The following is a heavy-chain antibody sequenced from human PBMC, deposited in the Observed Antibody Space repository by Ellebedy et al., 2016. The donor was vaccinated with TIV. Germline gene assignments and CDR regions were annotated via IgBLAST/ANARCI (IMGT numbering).Heavy chain of an antibody. D-gene: IGHD6-19*01. CDR2: INHSGST. CDR1: GFTVSSNY. CDR3: ARDLGYSSGWYRRRLAGGFDY. Sequence: MPGGSLRLSCAASGFTVSSNYMSWVRQAPGKGLEWIGEINHSGSTNYNPSLKSRVTMSVDTSKNQFSLKLSSVTAADTAVYYCARDLGYSSGWYRRRLAGGFDYWGQGTLVTVSS. V-gene: IGHV4-34*01. J-gene: IGHJ4*02.